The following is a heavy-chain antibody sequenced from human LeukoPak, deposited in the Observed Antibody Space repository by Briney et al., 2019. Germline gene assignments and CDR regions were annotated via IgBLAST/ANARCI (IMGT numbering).Heavy chain of an antibody. J-gene: IGHJ4*02. D-gene: IGHD3-22*01. Sequence: SGPTLIHPTPALTLTFTFYGFSLSTRGVGVGWIRQPPVKALDRLAVIYWDDDKRYSPSRKSRLTITKDTSKNQVVLTMTNMDPVDTATYYCAHTPNYYDEYYFDYWGQGILVTVSS. V-gene: IGHV2-5*02. CDR3: AHTPNYYDEYYFDY. CDR1: GFSLSTRGVG. CDR2: IYWDDDK.